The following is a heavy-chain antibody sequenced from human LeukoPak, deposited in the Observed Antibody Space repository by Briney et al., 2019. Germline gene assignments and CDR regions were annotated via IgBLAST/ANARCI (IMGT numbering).Heavy chain of an antibody. CDR1: GGSVSSGSYY. V-gene: IGHV4-61*01. CDR3: AREGSGSSWYYTAYYFDY. CDR2: IYCSGST. D-gene: IGHD6-13*01. J-gene: IGHJ4*02. Sequence: SETLSLTCTVSGGSVSSGSYYWSWIRQLPGKGLEWIGYIYCSGSTNYNPSLKSRVTISVDTSKNQFSLKLSSVTAADTAVYYRAREGSGSSWYYTAYYFDYWGQGTLVTVSS.